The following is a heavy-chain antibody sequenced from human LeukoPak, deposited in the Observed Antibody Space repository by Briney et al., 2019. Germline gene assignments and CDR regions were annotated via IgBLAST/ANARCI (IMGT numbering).Heavy chain of an antibody. J-gene: IGHJ4*02. Sequence: GGSLRLSCTASGFSIDEYAMTWVRQAPGKGLEWVSGINWNGHNTGYEDSVRGRFTISRDNAKNSLYLQMNSLRAEDTALYYCAREPSLLCSGGSCYPDYWGQGTLVTVFS. CDR2: INWNGHNT. CDR1: GFSIDEYA. D-gene: IGHD2-15*01. V-gene: IGHV3-20*04. CDR3: AREPSLLCSGGSCYPDY.